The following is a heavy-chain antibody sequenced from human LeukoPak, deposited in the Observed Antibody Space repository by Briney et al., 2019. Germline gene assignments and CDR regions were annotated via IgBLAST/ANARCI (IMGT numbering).Heavy chain of an antibody. V-gene: IGHV3-21*01. Sequence: GGSLRLSCAASGFSFSSFSMNWVRQAPGKGLEWVSYISGGSSFTYYVDSVKGRFTISRDNSRNTLYLQMNSLRPEDTAVYYCAKDWGNYFASGSSYLDYWGQGTLVTVSS. J-gene: IGHJ4*02. D-gene: IGHD3-10*01. CDR1: GFSFSSFS. CDR3: AKDWGNYFASGSSYLDY. CDR2: ISGGSSFT.